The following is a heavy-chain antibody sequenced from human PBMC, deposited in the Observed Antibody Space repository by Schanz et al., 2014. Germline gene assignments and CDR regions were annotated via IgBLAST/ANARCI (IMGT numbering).Heavy chain of an antibody. Sequence: EVQLLESGGGLVQPGGSLRLSCAASGFTFSSYAMSWVRQAPGKGLEWVSSISSRSSHIYYADSVKGRFTVSRDNAKNSVYLQMNGLRVEDTAVYYCAKGRFGELSAFDIWGQGTMVTVSS. V-gene: IGHV3-21*04. CDR2: ISSRSSHI. D-gene: IGHD3-10*01. J-gene: IGHJ3*02. CDR3: AKGRFGELSAFDI. CDR1: GFTFSSYA.